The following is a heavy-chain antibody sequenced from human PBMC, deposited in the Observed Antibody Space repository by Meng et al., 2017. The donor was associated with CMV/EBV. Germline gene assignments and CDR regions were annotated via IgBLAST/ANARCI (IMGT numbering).Heavy chain of an antibody. CDR1: GFTFSSYE. V-gene: IGHV3-48*03. CDR3: ARGYCSSTSCTNYYYYYYGMDV. CDR2: ISSSGSTI. J-gene: IGHJ6*02. D-gene: IGHD2-2*01. Sequence: GGSLRLSCAASGFTFSSYEMNWVRQAPGKGLEWVSYISSSGSTIYYADSVKGRFTISRDNAKNSLYLQMNSLRAEDTAVYYCARGYCSSTSCTNYYYYYYGMDVWGQGTTVTVSS.